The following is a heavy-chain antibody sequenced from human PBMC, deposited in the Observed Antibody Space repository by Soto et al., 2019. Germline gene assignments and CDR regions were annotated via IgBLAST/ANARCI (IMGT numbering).Heavy chain of an antibody. CDR1: GFTFSTYT. V-gene: IGHV3-30*01. Sequence: QVQLVESGGGVVQPGRSLRLSCAAFGFTFSTYTMHWVRLAPGKGLEWVAGLSQDGSIILYPDSVKGRFIISRDNSENTLFLQMNSLRPEDKAVYYCAREDESSGSAGTCQNWGQGTLVSVSS. CDR2: LSQDGSII. J-gene: IGHJ1*01. CDR3: AREDESSGSAGTCQN. D-gene: IGHD3-22*01.